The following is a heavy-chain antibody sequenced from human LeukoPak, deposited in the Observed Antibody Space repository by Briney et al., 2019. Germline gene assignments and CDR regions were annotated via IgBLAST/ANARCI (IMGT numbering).Heavy chain of an antibody. V-gene: IGHV4-39*01. CDR2: IYYSGST. D-gene: IGHD4-17*01. CDR1: GGSISSSSYY. CDR3: AGGYGDPGGYYYYYGMDV. Sequence: SETLSLTCTVSGGSISSSSYYWGWIRQPPGKGLEWIVSIYYSGSTYYNPSLKSRFTISVDTSKNQFSLKLSSVTAADTAVYYCAGGYGDPGGYYYYYGMDVWGQGTTVTVSS. J-gene: IGHJ6*02.